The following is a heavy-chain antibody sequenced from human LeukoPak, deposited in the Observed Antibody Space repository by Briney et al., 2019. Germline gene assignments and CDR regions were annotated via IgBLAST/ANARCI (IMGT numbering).Heavy chain of an antibody. CDR2: TNTDGSST. CDR1: GFTFSSYW. Sequence: GGSLRLSCAASGFTFSSYWMHWVRQAPGKGLVWVSGTNTDGSSTMYADSVKGRFTIARDNAKNTLYLQMNSLRAEDTAVYYCARVGVVPAAIPDGFDIWGQGTMVTVSS. CDR3: ARVGVVPAAIPDGFDI. J-gene: IGHJ3*02. D-gene: IGHD2-2*01. V-gene: IGHV3-74*03.